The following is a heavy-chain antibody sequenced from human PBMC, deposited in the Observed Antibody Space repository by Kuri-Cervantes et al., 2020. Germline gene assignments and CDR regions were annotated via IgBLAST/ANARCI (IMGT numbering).Heavy chain of an antibody. Sequence: GESLKISCAASGFTFSSYAMHWVRQAPGKGLEWVAVIWSVGNNKFYADSVKGRFTISRDNSKNTLYLQMNSLRADDTAVYYCAMTRFMAAAGTSLDYWGQGALVTVSS. CDR3: AMTRFMAAAGTSLDY. D-gene: IGHD6-13*01. V-gene: IGHV3-30*04. CDR2: IWSVGNNK. CDR1: GFTFSSYA. J-gene: IGHJ4*02.